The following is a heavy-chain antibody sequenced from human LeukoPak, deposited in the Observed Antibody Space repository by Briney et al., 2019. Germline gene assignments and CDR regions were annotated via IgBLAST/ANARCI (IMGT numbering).Heavy chain of an antibody. V-gene: IGHV4-39*07. J-gene: IGHJ6*02. Sequence: SETLSLTCTVSGGSISSSSYYWGWIRQPPGKGLEWIGSIYYSGSTYYNPSLKSRVTISVDTSKNQFSLKLSSVTAADTAVYYCARVPPGVLVATISYGMDVWGQGTTVTVSS. CDR1: GGSISSSSYY. D-gene: IGHD5-12*01. CDR2: IYYSGST. CDR3: ARVPPGVLVATISYGMDV.